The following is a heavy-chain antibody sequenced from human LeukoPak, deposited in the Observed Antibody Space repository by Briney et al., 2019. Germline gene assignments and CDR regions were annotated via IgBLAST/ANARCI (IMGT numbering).Heavy chain of an antibody. V-gene: IGHV3-53*01. CDR1: GFTVSSNS. D-gene: IGHD4/OR15-4a*01. Sequence: PGGSLRLSCTVSGFTVSSNSMSWVRQAPGKGLEWVSFIYSDNTHYSDSVKGRFTISRDNSKNTLYIQMNSLRAEDTAVYYCARRAGAYSHLYDYWGQGTLVTVSS. CDR2: IYSDNT. J-gene: IGHJ4*02. CDR3: ARRAGAYSHLYDY.